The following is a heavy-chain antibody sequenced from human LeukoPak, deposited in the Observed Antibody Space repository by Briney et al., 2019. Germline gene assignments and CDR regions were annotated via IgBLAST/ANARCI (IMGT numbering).Heavy chain of an antibody. CDR1: GFIFNKYG. CDR3: ARSGAGEYQLLYNY. CDR2: MSNDCGGT. D-gene: IGHD2-2*02. Sequence: GGSLRLSRAASGFIFNKYGLIWVRQAPGKGREWVSAMSNDCGGTNYAEFVKGRFTISRDNPKNSLYLQKNSLRAEDTAVYYCARSGAGEYQLLYNYWGQGTLVTVSS. J-gene: IGHJ4*02. V-gene: IGHV3-23*01.